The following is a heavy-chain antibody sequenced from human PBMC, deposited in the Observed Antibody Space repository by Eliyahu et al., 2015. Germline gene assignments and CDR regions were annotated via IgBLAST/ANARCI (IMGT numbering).Heavy chain of an antibody. J-gene: IGHJ5*02. V-gene: IGHV5-10-1*03. Sequence: EVQLVQSGAEVKXPGXSXRISCXGSGXSFTSXXIXXXRQMPGKGLEWMGRIDPSDSYTNYSPSFQGHVTISADKSISTAYLQWSSLKASDTAMYYCARRMASDYGDYVQRYNWFDPWGQGTLVTVSS. D-gene: IGHD4-17*01. CDR3: ARRMASDYGDYVQRYNWFDP. CDR1: GXSFTSXX. CDR2: IDPSDSYT.